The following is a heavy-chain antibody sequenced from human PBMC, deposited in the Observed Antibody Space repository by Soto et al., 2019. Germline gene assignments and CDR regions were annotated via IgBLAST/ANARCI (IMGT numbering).Heavy chain of an antibody. J-gene: IGHJ4*02. D-gene: IGHD6-13*01. Sequence: VQLVESGGGVVQPGRSLRLSCAASGFTFSSYAMHWVRQAPGKGLEWVAVISYDGSNKYYADSVKVRFTISRDNSKNTLYLQMNSLRAEDTAVYYCARDRAAAGTNYFDYWGQGTLVTVSS. CDR1: GFTFSSYA. V-gene: IGHV3-30-3*01. CDR2: ISYDGSNK. CDR3: ARDRAAAGTNYFDY.